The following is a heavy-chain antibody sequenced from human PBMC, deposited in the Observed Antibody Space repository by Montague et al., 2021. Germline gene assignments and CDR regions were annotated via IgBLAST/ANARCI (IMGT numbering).Heavy chain of an antibody. CDR2: ISHTGST. CDR3: TSGEVAVTGIDY. D-gene: IGHD6-19*01. V-gene: IGHV4-34*01. CDR1: GGSLSGYI. J-gene: IGHJ4*02. Sequence: SETLSLTCAVYGGSLSGYIWNWIRQPPRRDLEWIGQISHTGSTSYNPSLTSRITMSVATSENHVSLRLSSVTAADTAGYYCTSGEVAVTGIDYWGQGALVTVSS.